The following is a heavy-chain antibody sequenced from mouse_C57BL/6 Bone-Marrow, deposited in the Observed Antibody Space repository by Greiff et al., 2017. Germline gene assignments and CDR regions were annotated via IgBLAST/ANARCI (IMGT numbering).Heavy chain of an antibody. CDR3: ARRFYYYGEEYFDV. Sequence: QVQLQQPGAELVMPGASVKLSCKASGYTFTSYWMHWVKQRPGQGLEWIGEIDPSDSYTNYNQKFKGKSTLTVDKSSSTAYMQLSSLTSEDSAVYYCARRFYYYGEEYFDVWGTGTTVTVSS. D-gene: IGHD1-1*01. CDR2: IDPSDSYT. V-gene: IGHV1-69*01. J-gene: IGHJ1*03. CDR1: GYTFTSYW.